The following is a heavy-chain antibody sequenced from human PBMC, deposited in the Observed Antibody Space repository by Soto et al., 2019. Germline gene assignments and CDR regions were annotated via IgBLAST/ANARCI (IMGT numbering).Heavy chain of an antibody. CDR2: VTGSGDNT. Sequence: RLSCAASGFTVSSYAMSWVRQAPGKGLEWVSTVTGSGDNTYYADSVKGRFTISRDNSENTLYLQMISLRAEDVAIYYCAKGPHSSGWHYFDYWGQGTLVTVSS. CDR1: GFTVSSYA. CDR3: AKGPHSSGWHYFDY. D-gene: IGHD6-19*01. J-gene: IGHJ4*02. V-gene: IGHV3-23*01.